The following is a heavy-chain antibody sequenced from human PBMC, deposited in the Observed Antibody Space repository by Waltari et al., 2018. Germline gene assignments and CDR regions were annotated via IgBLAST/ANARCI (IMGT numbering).Heavy chain of an antibody. CDR1: GGTFSSYA. J-gene: IGHJ4*02. D-gene: IGHD3-22*01. CDR2: VIPILGQA. V-gene: IGHV1-69*04. Sequence: QVQLVQSGAEVKKPGSSVKVSCKASGGTFSSYAISWVRQAPGQGLEWMGRVIPILGQANYAQKVKGRVTITADKSTSTAYMELSRLRSEDTAVYYCAREGRGDSSGPLGYWGQGTLVTVSS. CDR3: AREGRGDSSGPLGY.